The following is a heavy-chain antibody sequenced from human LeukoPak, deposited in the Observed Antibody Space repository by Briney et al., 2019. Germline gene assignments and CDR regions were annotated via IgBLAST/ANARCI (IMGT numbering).Heavy chain of an antibody. J-gene: IGHJ6*02. CDR3: ARVGLVYGSGSYYSSLYYYYGMDV. D-gene: IGHD3-10*01. Sequence: SETLSLTCAVYGGSFSGYYWSWIRQPPGKGLEWIGEINHSGSTNYNPSLKSRVTISVDTSKNQFSLKLSSVTAADTAVYYCARVGLVYGSGSYYSSLYYYYGMDVWGQGTTVTVSS. CDR1: GGSFSGYY. CDR2: INHSGST. V-gene: IGHV4-34*01.